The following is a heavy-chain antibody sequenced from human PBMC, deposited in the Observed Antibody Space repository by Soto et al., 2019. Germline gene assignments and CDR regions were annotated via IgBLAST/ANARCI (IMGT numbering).Heavy chain of an antibody. D-gene: IGHD5-12*01. CDR2: ISAYNGNT. V-gene: IGHV1-18*01. Sequence: QVQLVQSGAEVKKPGASVKVSCKASGYTFTSYGISWVRQAPGQGLEWMGWISAYNGNTNYAQKLQGRVTMTTDTSTSTGYMELRSLRSDDTAVYYCARFKSKGYSGYEGNFDYWGQGTLVTVSS. CDR1: GYTFTSYG. J-gene: IGHJ4*02. CDR3: ARFKSKGYSGYEGNFDY.